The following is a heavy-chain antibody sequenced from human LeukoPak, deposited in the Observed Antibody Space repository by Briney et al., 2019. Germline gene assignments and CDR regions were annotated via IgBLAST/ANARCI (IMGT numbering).Heavy chain of an antibody. CDR2: INAGNGNT. V-gene: IGHV1-3*01. D-gene: IGHD2-2*01. CDR3: QLFLAFDAFDI. Sequence: GASVKVSCKASGGTFSSYAISRVRQAPGQRLEWMGWINAGNGNTKYSQRFQGRVTITRDTSASTAYMELSSLRSEDTAVYYCQLFLAFDAFDIWGQGTMITVSS. CDR1: GGTFSSYA. J-gene: IGHJ3*02.